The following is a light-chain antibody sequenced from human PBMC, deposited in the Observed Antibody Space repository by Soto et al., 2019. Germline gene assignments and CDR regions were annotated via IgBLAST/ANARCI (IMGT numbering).Light chain of an antibody. V-gene: IGLV2-8*01. CDR2: EVV. J-gene: IGLJ1*01. CDR3: KSYAGSNTYV. CDR1: KNDIGVYDF. Sequence: QSALTQPPSASGSPGQSVAIACTGTKNDIGVYDFVSWYQHHPGKAPRLIICEVVQRPSGVPDRFSGSKSGNTASLTVPGLQAADEADYFCKSYAGSNTYVFGSGTKVTVL.